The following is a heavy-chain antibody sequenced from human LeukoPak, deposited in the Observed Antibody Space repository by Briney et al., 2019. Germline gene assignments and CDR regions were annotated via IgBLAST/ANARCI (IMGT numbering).Heavy chain of an antibody. J-gene: IGHJ4*02. CDR3: ANGPDYFDY. CDR2: ISWNSGSI. V-gene: IGHV3-9*01. CDR1: GYTFEHYA. Sequence: PGGSLRLFCGACGYTFEHYAVLWVRHATGEGVEGVSGISWNSGSIGYAASVKGRFTFSRDNAKNPLYLQMNSLRAEDTALYYCANGPDYFDYWGQGTLVTVSS.